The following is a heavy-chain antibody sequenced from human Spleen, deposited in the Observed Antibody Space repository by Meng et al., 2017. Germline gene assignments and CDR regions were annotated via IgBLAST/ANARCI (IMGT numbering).Heavy chain of an antibody. CDR3: ARGPTTMAHDFDY. Sequence: QVQLQQWVSGLLNPSETLSLTCVVSGGSFSDYYWSWIRPPPGNGLEWIGEINHSGSTNYNPSLESRATISVDTSQNNLSLKLSSVTAADSAVYYCARGPTTMAHDFDYWGQGTLVTVSS. CDR1: GGSFSDYY. J-gene: IGHJ4*02. D-gene: IGHD4-11*01. V-gene: IGHV4-34*01. CDR2: INHSGST.